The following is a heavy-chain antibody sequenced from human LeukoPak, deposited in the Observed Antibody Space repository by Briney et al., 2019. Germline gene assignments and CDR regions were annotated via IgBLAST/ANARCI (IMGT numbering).Heavy chain of an antibody. D-gene: IGHD2-2*01. Sequence: GASVKVSCKVSGYTFTELSMHWVRQAPGKGLEWMGGFDPEDGETIYAQKFQGRVTMTEDTSTDTAYMELSSLRSEDTAVYYCATEIVVDTERLKRYYGMDVWGQGTTVTVSS. J-gene: IGHJ6*02. CDR3: ATEIVVDTERLKRYYGMDV. CDR2: FDPEDGET. V-gene: IGHV1-24*01. CDR1: GYTFTELS.